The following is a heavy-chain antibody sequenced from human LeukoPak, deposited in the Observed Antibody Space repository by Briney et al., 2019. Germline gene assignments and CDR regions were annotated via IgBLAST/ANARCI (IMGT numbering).Heavy chain of an antibody. D-gene: IGHD1-26*01. J-gene: IGHJ4*02. CDR1: GFTFSSYW. Sequence: GGSLRLSCAASGFTFSSYWMSWVRQAPGKGLEWVADIKQDGSEKYYVDSVKGRFTISRDNAKNSLYLQMNSLRAEDTAVYYCARDGYSGSYGYWGQGTLVTVSS. CDR3: ARDGYSGSYGY. CDR2: IKQDGSEK. V-gene: IGHV3-7*01.